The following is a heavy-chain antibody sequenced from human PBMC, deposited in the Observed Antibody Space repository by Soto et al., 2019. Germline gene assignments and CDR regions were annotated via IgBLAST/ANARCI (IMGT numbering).Heavy chain of an antibody. V-gene: IGHV3-23*01. CDR3: ARGKWGVRSCRSRQEGDAFDI. D-gene: IGHD1-26*01. J-gene: IGHJ3*02. CDR2: ISARGGST. Sequence: EVQLLESGGGLVQPGGSLRLSCAASGFTFSNYAMNWVRQAPGKGLEWVSAISARGGSTYYADSVKGRFTISRDNSKNTRSLQRRSLRAEDAGVYYCARGKWGVRSCRSRQEGDAFDIWGQGTMVTVSS. CDR1: GFTFSNYA.